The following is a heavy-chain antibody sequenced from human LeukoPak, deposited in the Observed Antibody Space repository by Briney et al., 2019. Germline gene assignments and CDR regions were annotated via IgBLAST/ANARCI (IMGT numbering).Heavy chain of an antibody. J-gene: IGHJ5*02. V-gene: IGHV4-34*01. CDR2: INHSGST. D-gene: IGHD2/OR15-2a*01. CDR3: ASGISTEYLGWFDP. CDR1: GGSFSGYY. Sequence: RTSETLSLTCAAYGGSFSGYYWSWIRQPPGKGLEWIGEINHSGSTNYNPSLKSRVTISVDTSKNQFSLKLSSVTAADTAVYYCASGISTEYLGWFDPWGQGTLVTVSS.